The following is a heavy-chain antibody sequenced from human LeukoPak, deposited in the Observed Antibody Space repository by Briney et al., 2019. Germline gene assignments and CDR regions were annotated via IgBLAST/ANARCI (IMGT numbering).Heavy chain of an antibody. CDR1: GLTFSSYA. J-gene: IGHJ5*02. V-gene: IGHV3-23*01. CDR2: VSDSGGTT. CDR3: ARDNAGGSYAPNWFDP. Sequence: GSLRLSCAASGLTFSSYAMNWVRQAPGKGLEWVSAVSDSGGTTFYADSVKGRFTISRDNSKNMLYLQINSLGAEDTAVYYCARDNAGGSYAPNWFDPWGQGTLVTVSS. D-gene: IGHD1-26*01.